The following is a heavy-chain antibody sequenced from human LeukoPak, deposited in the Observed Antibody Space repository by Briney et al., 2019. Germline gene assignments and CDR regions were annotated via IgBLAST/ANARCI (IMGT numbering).Heavy chain of an antibody. CDR1: GFTFSTYG. CDR2: ISPSGDIT. V-gene: IGHV3-23*01. J-gene: IGHJ3*01. Sequence: PGGSLRLSCAASGFTFSTYGMNWVRQAPGKGLEWVSGISPSGDITYYADSVMGRFSISRDNPKSTVSLQMSSLRAEDTALYYCVRDLHWGGFDVWGQETMVTVSS. CDR3: VRDLHWGGFDV. D-gene: IGHD7-27*01.